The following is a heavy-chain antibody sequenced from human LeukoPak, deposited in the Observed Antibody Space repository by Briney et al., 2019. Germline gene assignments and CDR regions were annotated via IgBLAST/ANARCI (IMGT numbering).Heavy chain of an antibody. Sequence: ASVKVSCKASGGTFSSYAISWVRQAPGQGLEWMGWISAYNGNTNYAQKLQGRVTMTTDTSTSTAYMELRSLRPDDTAVYYCARVYSGSYYVYFDYWGQGTLVTVSS. CDR1: GGTFSSYA. V-gene: IGHV1-18*01. CDR3: ARVYSGSYYVYFDY. J-gene: IGHJ4*02. CDR2: ISAYNGNT. D-gene: IGHD1-26*01.